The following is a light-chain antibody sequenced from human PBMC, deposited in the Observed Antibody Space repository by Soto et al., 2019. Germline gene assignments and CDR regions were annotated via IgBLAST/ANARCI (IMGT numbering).Light chain of an antibody. V-gene: IGKV1-5*01. J-gene: IGKJ1*01. CDR3: QQCYMGWT. CDR2: DAS. CDR1: QSIGRF. Sequence: DIQMTQSPSTLSASVGDRVTITCRASQSIGRFLAWYQHQPGKAPKLLIYDASTLESGVPSRFSGTGSATELTFSITSLQPEDFGTYYCQQCYMGWTFGQGTKVDFK.